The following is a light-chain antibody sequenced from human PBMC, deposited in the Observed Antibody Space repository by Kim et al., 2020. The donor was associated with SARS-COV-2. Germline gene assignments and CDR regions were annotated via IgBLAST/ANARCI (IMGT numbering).Light chain of an antibody. V-gene: IGLV3-1*01. CDR2: QGS. CDR1: KLGDKY. J-gene: IGLJ2*01. Sequence: VSVSPGQTASITCSGEKLGDKYACWYQKKPGQSPVLVIYQGSKRPSGIPGRFSGSNSGNTATLTISGTQAMDEADYYCQAWDSSVVFGGGTQLTVL. CDR3: QAWDSSVV.